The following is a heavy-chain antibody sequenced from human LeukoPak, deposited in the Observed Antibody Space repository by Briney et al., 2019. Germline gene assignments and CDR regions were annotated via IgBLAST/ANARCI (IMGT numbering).Heavy chain of an antibody. V-gene: IGHV3-23*01. D-gene: IGHD4-23*01. CDR3: AKDYGGNSGWFDP. CDR1: GFTFSSSG. J-gene: IGHJ5*02. Sequence: GGSLRLSCAASGFTFSSSGMSWVRQAPGKGLEWVSAISGSGGSTYYADSVKGRFTISRDNSKNTLYLQMNSLRAEDTAVYYCAKDYGGNSGWFDPWGQGTLVTVSS. CDR2: ISGSGGST.